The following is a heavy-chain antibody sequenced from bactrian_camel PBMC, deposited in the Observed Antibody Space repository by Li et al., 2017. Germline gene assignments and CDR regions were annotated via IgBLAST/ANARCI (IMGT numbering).Heavy chain of an antibody. CDR2: IYLGSGTT. CDR1: GYTTRSNC. Sequence: LRLSCAASGYTTRSNCMGWFRQAPGKEREGVAAIYLGSGTTHYADSVKGRFTISKDNAKNTVSLQMNRLTSEDTALYYCTTEMVIARPWGRAHTYHGMDYWGKGTQVTVS. D-gene: IGHD4*01. J-gene: IGHJ7*01. V-gene: IGHV3S1*01.